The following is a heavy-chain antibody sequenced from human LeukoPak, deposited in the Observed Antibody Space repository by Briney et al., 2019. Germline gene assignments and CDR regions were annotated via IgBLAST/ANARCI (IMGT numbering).Heavy chain of an antibody. CDR1: GYTFTGYY. D-gene: IGHD4-11*01. Sequence: GASVKVSCKASGYTFTGYYMHWVRQAPGQGLEWMGWINPNSGGTNYAQKFQGRVTMTRDTSISTAYMELSRLRSDDTAVYYCAREHDYSNYYGAFDVWGQGTMVTVSS. V-gene: IGHV1-2*02. J-gene: IGHJ3*01. CDR2: INPNSGGT. CDR3: AREHDYSNYYGAFDV.